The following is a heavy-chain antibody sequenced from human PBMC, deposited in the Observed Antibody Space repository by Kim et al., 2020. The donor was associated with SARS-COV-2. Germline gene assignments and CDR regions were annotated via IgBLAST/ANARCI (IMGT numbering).Heavy chain of an antibody. D-gene: IGHD3-16*02. V-gene: IGHV1-2*02. J-gene: IGHJ4*02. Sequence: KFQGRVTMTRDTSISTAYMELSRLRSDDTAVYYCARSMGGELGVIHHFDYWGQGTLVTVSS. CDR3: ARSMGGELGVIHHFDY.